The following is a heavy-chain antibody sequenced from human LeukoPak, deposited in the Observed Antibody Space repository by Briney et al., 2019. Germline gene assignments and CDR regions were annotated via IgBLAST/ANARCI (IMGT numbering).Heavy chain of an antibody. D-gene: IGHD6-6*01. J-gene: IGHJ5*02. V-gene: IGHV1-3*01. Sequence: ASVKDSCKASGYTFTSYAMHWVRQAPGQRLEWMGWINAGNGNTKYSQKFQGRVTITRDTSASTAYMELSSLRSEDTAVYYCAGDLIAARPYWFDPWGQGTLVTVSS. CDR3: AGDLIAARPYWFDP. CDR1: GYTFTSYA. CDR2: INAGNGNT.